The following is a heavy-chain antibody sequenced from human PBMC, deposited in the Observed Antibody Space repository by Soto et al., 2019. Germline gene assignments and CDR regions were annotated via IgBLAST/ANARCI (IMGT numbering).Heavy chain of an antibody. CDR2: ISYDGSNK. CDR1: GFTFSSYA. D-gene: IGHD6-19*01. V-gene: IGHV3-30-3*01. CDR3: ARIAVAGSWYYGMDV. Sequence: QVQLVESGGGVVQPGRSLRLSCAASGFTFSSYAMHWVRQAPGKGLEWVAVISYDGSNKYYADSVKGRFTISRDNSKNTLYLQMNSLSAEDTAVYYCARIAVAGSWYYGMDVWGQGTTVTVCS. J-gene: IGHJ6*02.